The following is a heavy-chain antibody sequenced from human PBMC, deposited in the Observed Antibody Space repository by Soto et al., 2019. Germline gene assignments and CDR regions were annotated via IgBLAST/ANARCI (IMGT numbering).Heavy chain of an antibody. CDR1: GHSFTNYW. CDR3: ARLMTTVNTPTSGIDY. J-gene: IGHJ4*01. Sequence: PGESLKISCKGSGHSFTNYWIGWVRQMPGKGLEWMGIIYPGDSDTRYSPSFQGQVTISADKSISTAYLQWSSLKASDTAMYYCARLMTTVNTPTSGIDYWGHGTLVTVSS. D-gene: IGHD4-17*01. CDR2: IYPGDSDT. V-gene: IGHV5-51*01.